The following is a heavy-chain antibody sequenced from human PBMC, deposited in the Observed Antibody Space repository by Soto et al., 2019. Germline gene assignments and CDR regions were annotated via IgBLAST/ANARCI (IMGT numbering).Heavy chain of an antibody. V-gene: IGHV3-74*01. CDR3: AREGQPAAGTTPHN. CDR2: IYFDGITT. CDR1: GFTFNTHW. D-gene: IGHD6-13*01. J-gene: IGHJ4*02. Sequence: VGSLRLSCTASGFTFNTHWMHWVRQAPGKGLVWVSRIYFDGITTNYADSVKGRLTVSRDNAKNTVYLHVNSLSAEDTAVYYCAREGQPAAGTTPHNWGQGTLVTVSS.